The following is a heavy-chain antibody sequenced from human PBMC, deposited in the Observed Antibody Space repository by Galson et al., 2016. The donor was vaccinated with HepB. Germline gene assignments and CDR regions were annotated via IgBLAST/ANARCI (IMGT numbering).Heavy chain of an antibody. Sequence: TLSLTCTVSSGSISSGGYYWSWIRQHPGKGLEFIGYIYYSGSSYYNPSLKSRISMSVDTSKNQFSLRLSSVTAADTAVYYCARGWFGEFSRNNWFNPGGQETLVTVSS. CDR1: SGSISSGGYY. V-gene: IGHV4-31*03. CDR2: IYYSGSS. CDR3: ARGWFGEFSRNNWFNP. J-gene: IGHJ5*02. D-gene: IGHD3-10*01.